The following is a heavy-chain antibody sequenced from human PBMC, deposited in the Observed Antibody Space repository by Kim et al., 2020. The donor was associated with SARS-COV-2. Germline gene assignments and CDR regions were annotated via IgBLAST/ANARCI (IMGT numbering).Heavy chain of an antibody. CDR2: ISGDGGST. V-gene: IGHV3-43*02. D-gene: IGHD3-22*01. J-gene: IGHJ4*02. CDR3: AKDLERGVGDYYDSSGGGDY. Sequence: GGSLRLSCAASGFTFDDYAMHWVRQAPGKGLEWVSLISGDGGSTYYADSVKGRFTISRDNSKNSLYLQMNSLRTEDTALYYCAKDLERGVGDYYDSSGGGDYWGQGTLVTVSS. CDR1: GFTFDDYA.